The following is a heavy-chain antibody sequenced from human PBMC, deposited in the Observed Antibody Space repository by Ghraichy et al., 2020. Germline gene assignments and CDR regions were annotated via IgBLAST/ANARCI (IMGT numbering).Heavy chain of an antibody. Sequence: GGSLRLSCAASGFTVSSKYMSWVRQAPGEGLEWVSVIYNDGSTYYADSVKGRFTISRDNSKNTLYLQMNSLRAEDTAVYYCARGSVGATAGYYWGQGTLVTVSS. CDR1: GFTVSSKY. V-gene: IGHV3-53*01. CDR3: ARGSVGATAGYY. D-gene: IGHD1-26*01. J-gene: IGHJ4*02. CDR2: IYNDGST.